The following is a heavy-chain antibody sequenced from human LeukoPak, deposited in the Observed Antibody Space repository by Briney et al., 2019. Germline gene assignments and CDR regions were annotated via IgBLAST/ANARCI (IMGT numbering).Heavy chain of an antibody. J-gene: IGHJ4*02. CDR3: ARDYGAPRY. V-gene: IGHV3-7*04. CDR2: INQDRSEK. D-gene: IGHD4-17*01. CDR1: GFTFSGYW. Sequence: PGGSLRLSCAASGFTFSGYWMTWVRQAPGKGLEWVANINQDRSEKYYVDSVKGRFTISRDNAKNSLYLQMNSLSAEDTAVYFCARDYGAPRYWGQGTLVTVSS.